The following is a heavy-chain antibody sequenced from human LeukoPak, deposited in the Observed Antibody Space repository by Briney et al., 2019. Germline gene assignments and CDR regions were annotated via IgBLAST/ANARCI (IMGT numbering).Heavy chain of an antibody. J-gene: IGHJ4*02. CDR1: GFTFSTYW. D-gene: IGHD1-26*01. CDR3: AKGQSGTYPRVHFDY. Sequence: GGSLRLSCAASGFTFSTYWMHWVRQAPGKGLVWVSRINSEGGTTTYADSVKGRFTISRDNSKNTLYLQMNSLRAEDTAVYYCAKGQSGTYPRVHFDYWGQGTLVTVSS. V-gene: IGHV3-74*01. CDR2: INSEGGTT.